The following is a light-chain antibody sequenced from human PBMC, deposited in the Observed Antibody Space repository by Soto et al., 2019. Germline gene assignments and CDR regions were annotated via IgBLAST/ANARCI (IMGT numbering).Light chain of an antibody. V-gene: IGLV2-14*01. J-gene: IGLJ1*01. CDR2: AVS. CDR3: SSYTSDSSYV. Sequence: QSVLTQPASVSGSPGQSITISCTGTSSDVGLYDYVSWNQQHPGKAPQLMIYAVSNRPSGVSNRFYASKSGNTASLFISGLQAEDEADYYCSSYTSDSSYVFGSGTKVTVL. CDR1: SSDVGLYDY.